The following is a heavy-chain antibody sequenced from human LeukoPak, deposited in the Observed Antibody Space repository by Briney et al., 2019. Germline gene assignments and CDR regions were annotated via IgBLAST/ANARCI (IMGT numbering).Heavy chain of an antibody. CDR3: AKGFIEMATSHLDY. V-gene: IGHV3-9*01. Sequence: GGSLRLSCAASGFTFDDYAMHWVRQAPGKGLEWVSGISWNSGSIGYADSVKGRFTISRDNAKNSLYLQMNSLRAEDTALYYCAKGFIEMATSHLDYWGQGTLVTVSS. CDR2: ISWNSGSI. CDR1: GFTFDDYA. D-gene: IGHD5-24*01. J-gene: IGHJ4*02.